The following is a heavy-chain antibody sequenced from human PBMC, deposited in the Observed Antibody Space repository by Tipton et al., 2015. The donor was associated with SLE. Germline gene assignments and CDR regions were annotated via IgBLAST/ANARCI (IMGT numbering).Heavy chain of an antibody. CDR3: ARSAYYDFWSGYSP. CDR1: GGSISSGGYY. D-gene: IGHD3-3*01. CDR2: IYYSGST. Sequence: LRLSCTVSGGSISSGGYYWSWIRQHPGKGLEWIGYIYYSGSTYYNPSLKSRVTISVDTSKNRFSLKLSSVTAADTAVYYCARSAYYDFWSGYSPWGQGTLVTVSS. V-gene: IGHV4-31*02. J-gene: IGHJ5*02.